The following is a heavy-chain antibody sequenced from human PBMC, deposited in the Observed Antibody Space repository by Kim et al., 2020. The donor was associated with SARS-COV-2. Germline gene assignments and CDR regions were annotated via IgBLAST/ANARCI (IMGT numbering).Heavy chain of an antibody. J-gene: IGHJ3*02. CDR3: ARDGMNYGGWYEDAFEI. CDR2: ISSSSSYI. CDR1: GFTFSSYS. D-gene: IGHD6-19*01. Sequence: GGSLRLSCAASGFTFSSYSMNWVRQAPGKGLEWVSSISSSSSYIYYADSVKGRFTISRDNAKNSLYLQMNSLRAEDTAVYYCARDGMNYGGWYEDAFEIWGQGTMVTVSS. V-gene: IGHV3-21*01.